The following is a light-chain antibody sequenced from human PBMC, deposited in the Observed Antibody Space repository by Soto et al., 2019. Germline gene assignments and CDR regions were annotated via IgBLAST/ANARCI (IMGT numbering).Light chain of an antibody. V-gene: IGKV3-11*01. Sequence: EIVLTQSPYTLSLSPGERATLFCRASQRVAKFLAWYQQKGGQAPRLLIFDASTWATDVPGRFNGSGSGTDFTLTISSLEPEDSAVYYCQQRTNWPLTFGGGTKVEVK. CDR3: QQRTNWPLT. J-gene: IGKJ4*01. CDR2: DAS. CDR1: QRVAKF.